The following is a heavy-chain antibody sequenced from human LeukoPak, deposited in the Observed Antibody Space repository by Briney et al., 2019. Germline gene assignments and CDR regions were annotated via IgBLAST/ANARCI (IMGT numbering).Heavy chain of an antibody. CDR1: RFTFSIFG. J-gene: IGHJ4*02. CDR2: ISSDGTNK. Sequence: GGSLRLSCAASRFTFSIFGMHWVRQAPGKGLEWIAVISSDGTNKYYADSVRGRFTIARDNSKDTLYLQMSSLRIEDTAIYYCRAATRYLDYYYDYWGQGTLVTVSS. V-gene: IGHV3-30*03. CDR3: RAATRYLDYYYDY. D-gene: IGHD3-22*01.